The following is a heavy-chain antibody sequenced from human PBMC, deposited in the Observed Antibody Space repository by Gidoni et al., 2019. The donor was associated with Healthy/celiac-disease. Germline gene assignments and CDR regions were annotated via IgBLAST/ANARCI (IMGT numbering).Heavy chain of an antibody. CDR1: GYSLTSYR. V-gene: IGHV5-51*01. D-gene: IGHD2-2*01. CDR3: AGGGYCSSTSCYVGAWFDP. J-gene: IGHJ5*02. CDR2: IYPGDSAA. Sequence: EVQLVQPGAEVKKPGESLKISCKGSGYSLTSYRTGWVRQMPGKGLEYKGLIYPGDSAARYSPAFQGQVTSSADKSISTADLEWSGLKASDTAMYYCAGGGYCSSTSCYVGAWFDPWGQGTLVTVSS.